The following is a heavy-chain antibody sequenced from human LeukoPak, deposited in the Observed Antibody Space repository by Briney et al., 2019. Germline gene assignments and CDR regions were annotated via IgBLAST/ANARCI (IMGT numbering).Heavy chain of an antibody. V-gene: IGHV3-23*01. D-gene: IGHD2-21*02. Sequence: GGSLRLSCAASGFTFSSYAMSWVRQAPGKGLEWVSAISGSGGSTYYADSVKGRFTISRDNSKNTLYLQMNSLRAEDTAVYYCAKPKNCGGDCYSSYYFDYWGQGTLVTVSS. CDR3: AKPKNCGGDCYSSYYFDY. CDR1: GFTFSSYA. CDR2: ISGSGGST. J-gene: IGHJ4*02.